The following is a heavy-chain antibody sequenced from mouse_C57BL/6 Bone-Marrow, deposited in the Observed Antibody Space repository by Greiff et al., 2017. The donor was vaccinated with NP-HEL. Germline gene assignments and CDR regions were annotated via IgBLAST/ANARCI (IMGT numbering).Heavy chain of an antibody. V-gene: IGHV1-81*01. Sequence: QVQLKQSGAELARPGASVKLSCKASGYTFTSYGISWVKQRTGQGLEWIGEIYPRSGNTYYNEKFKGKATLTADKSSSTAYMELRSLTSEDSAVYFCARSALYGPFAYWGQGTLVTVSA. D-gene: IGHD1-2*01. J-gene: IGHJ3*01. CDR2: IYPRSGNT. CDR1: GYTFTSYG. CDR3: ARSALYGPFAY.